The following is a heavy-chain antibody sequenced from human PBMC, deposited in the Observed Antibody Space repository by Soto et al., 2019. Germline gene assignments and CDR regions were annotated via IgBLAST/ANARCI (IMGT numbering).Heavy chain of an antibody. CDR3: ARDGSGSYYDY. Sequence: SETLSLTCAVSGGSISSGGYSWSWIRQPPGKGLEWIGYIYHSGSTYYNPSLKSRVTISVDRSKNQFSLKLSSVTAADTAVYYCARDGSGSYYDYWGQGTRVTVSS. CDR1: GGSISSGGYS. V-gene: IGHV4-30-2*01. CDR2: IYHSGST. D-gene: IGHD3-10*01. J-gene: IGHJ4*02.